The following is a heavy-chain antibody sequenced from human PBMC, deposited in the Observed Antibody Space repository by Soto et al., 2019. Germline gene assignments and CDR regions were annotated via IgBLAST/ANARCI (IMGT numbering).Heavy chain of an antibody. CDR1: GGSISSSSYY. Sequence: QLQLQESGPGLVKPSETLSLTCTVSGGSISSSSYYWGWIRQPPGKGLEWIGSIYYSGSTYYNPSIKSRVTISVDTSKNQYSLTLSSVTAADTAVYYCARRLWFGESDYFDYWGQGTLVTVSS. V-gene: IGHV4-39*01. CDR2: IYYSGST. CDR3: ARRLWFGESDYFDY. D-gene: IGHD3-10*01. J-gene: IGHJ4*02.